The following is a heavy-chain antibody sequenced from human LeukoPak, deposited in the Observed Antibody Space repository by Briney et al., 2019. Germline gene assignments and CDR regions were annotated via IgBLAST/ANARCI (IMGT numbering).Heavy chain of an antibody. V-gene: IGHV3-7*05. Sequence: PGGSLRLSCAASGFTFSSYWMTWVRQAPGKGLEWVANIKEDGSEKYYVDSVKGRFTISRDNAKNSLSLQMNSLRVEDTAVYYCAKFSAVWGTFDYWGQGILVTVSS. CDR3: AKFSAVWGTFDY. J-gene: IGHJ4*02. CDR2: IKEDGSEK. D-gene: IGHD3-16*01. CDR1: GFTFSSYW.